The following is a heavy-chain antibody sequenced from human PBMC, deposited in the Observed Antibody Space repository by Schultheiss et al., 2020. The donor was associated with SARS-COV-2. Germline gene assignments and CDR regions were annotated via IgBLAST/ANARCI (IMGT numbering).Heavy chain of an antibody. J-gene: IGHJ5*02. CDR2: ISYSGST. CDR1: GGSDTSHSYY. D-gene: IGHD1/OR15-1a*01. Sequence: SETLSLTCTVSGGSDTSHSYYWGWIRQPPGKGLEWIGSISYSGSTFYNPSLKTRLTISADTSKNQFSLKLSSVTAADTAVYYCTRHVYTNNPDNWFDPWGQGTLVTVSS. CDR3: TRHVYTNNPDNWFDP. V-gene: IGHV4-39*01.